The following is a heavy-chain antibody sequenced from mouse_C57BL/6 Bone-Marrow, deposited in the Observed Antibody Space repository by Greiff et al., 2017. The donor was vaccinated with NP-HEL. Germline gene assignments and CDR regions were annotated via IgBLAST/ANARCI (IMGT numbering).Heavy chain of an antibody. J-gene: IGHJ2*01. CDR3: TGFYYYGDYFDY. CDR1: GFNIKDYY. V-gene: IGHV14-1*01. CDR2: IDPEDGDT. Sequence: EVQLQHSGAELVRPGASVKLSCTASGFNIKDYYMHWVKQRPEQGLEWIGRIDPEDGDTEYAPKFQGKATMTADTSSNTAYLQLSSLTSEDTAVYYCTGFYYYGDYFDYWGQGTTLTVSS. D-gene: IGHD1-1*01.